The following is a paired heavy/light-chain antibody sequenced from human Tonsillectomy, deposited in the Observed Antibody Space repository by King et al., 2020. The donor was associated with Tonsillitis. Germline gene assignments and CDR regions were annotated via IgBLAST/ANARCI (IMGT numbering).Light chain of an antibody. CDR3: QTWGTGIQV. CDR1: SGHSSYA. Sequence: QLVLTQSPSASASLGASVKLTCTLSSGHSSYAIAWHQQQPEKGPRYLMNLNNDGSHTKGDGIPDRFSGSSAGAERYLTISSLQSEDEADYYCQTWGTGIQVFGGGTKVTVL. J-gene: IGLJ3*02. CDR2: LNNDGSH. V-gene: IGLV4-69*01.
Heavy chain of an antibody. Sequence: EVQLLESGGGLVQPGGSLRLSCAASGFTFSSYAMNWVRQAPGKGLEWVSCISGSGGSTYYADSVKGRFTISRDNSKNTQYLQMNSLRGEDTAVYYCAKGSDSYGSGSSLQHWGQGTLVTVSS. CDR2: ISGSGGST. CDR3: AKGSDSYGSGSSLQH. V-gene: IGHV3-23*01. CDR1: GFTFSSYA. D-gene: IGHD3-10*01. J-gene: IGHJ1*01.